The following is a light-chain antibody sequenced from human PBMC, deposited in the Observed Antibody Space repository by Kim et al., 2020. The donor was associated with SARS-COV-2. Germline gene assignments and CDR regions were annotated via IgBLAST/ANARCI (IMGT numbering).Light chain of an antibody. J-gene: IGLJ1*01. CDR2: RNN. V-gene: IGLV1-47*01. CDR3: AAWDDSLSAYV. CDR1: GSNIGGNY. Sequence: QSVLTQPPSASGTPGQRVTISCSGSGSNIGGNYVYWYQHLPGTAPKLLIYRNNQRPSGVPDRFSGSKSGTSGSLAISGLRSDDEADYYCAAWDDSLSAYVFGTGTKVTVL.